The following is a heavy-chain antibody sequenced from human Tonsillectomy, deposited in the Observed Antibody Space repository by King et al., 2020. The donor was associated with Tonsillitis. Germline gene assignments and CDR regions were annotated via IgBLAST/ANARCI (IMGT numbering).Heavy chain of an antibody. CDR3: ARAVGGSYFY. CDR1: GFTVSSNY. Sequence: VQLVESGGGLVQPGGSLRLSCAASGFTVSSNYMSWVRQAPGKGLEGVSVIYSGGNTYYADSVKGRFPISRHNSNNTLYLQMNSLRPEDTAVYYCARAVGGSYFYWGQGTLVTVSS. CDR2: IYSGGNT. D-gene: IGHD1-26*01. J-gene: IGHJ4*02. V-gene: IGHV3-53*04.